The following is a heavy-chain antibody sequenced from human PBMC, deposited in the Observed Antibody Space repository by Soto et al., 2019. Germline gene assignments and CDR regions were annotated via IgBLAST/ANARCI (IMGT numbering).Heavy chain of an antibody. CDR3: ARHGAVAEPPPFDY. J-gene: IGHJ4*02. V-gene: IGHV4-39*01. D-gene: IGHD6-19*01. Sequence: QLQLQESGPGLVKPSETLSLTCTVSGGSISSSSYYWGWIRQPPGKGLEWIGSIYYSGSTYYNPSLKSRVTXXVXKXXHQFSLKLSSVTAADTAVYYCARHGAVAEPPPFDYWGQGTLVTVSS. CDR1: GGSISSSSYY. CDR2: IYYSGST.